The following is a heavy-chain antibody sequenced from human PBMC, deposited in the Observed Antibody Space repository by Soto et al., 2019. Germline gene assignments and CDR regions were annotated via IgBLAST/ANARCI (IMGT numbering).Heavy chain of an antibody. CDR3: AKDSTLGGLGCMDV. D-gene: IGHD3-16*01. Sequence: EVQLVESGGGLVQPGRSLRLSCAASGFTFDDYAMHWVRQAPGKGLEWVSGISWNSGSISYADSVKGRFTISRDNAKISLYLQMNSPRADDTALYYFAKDSTLGGLGCMDVWRQGTTVTVSS. CDR2: ISWNSGSI. J-gene: IGHJ6*02. CDR1: GFTFDDYA. V-gene: IGHV3-9*01.